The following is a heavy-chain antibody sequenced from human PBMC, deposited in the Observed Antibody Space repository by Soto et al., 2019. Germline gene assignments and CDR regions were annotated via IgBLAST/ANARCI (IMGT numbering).Heavy chain of an antibody. J-gene: IGHJ5*02. CDR2: IYHSGRT. CDR3: ATSNWFDP. CDR1: GGSISSSNW. V-gene: IGHV4-4*02. Sequence: SETLSLTCTVSGGSISSSNWWSWVRQPPGKGLKWIGEIYHSGRTNYNPYLKSQDTKSVDTSKNQFSLKLSSVTAADTAVYYCATSNWFDPWGQGTLVTVSS.